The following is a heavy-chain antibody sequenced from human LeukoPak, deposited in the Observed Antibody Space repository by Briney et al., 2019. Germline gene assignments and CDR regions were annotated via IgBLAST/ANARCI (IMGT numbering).Heavy chain of an antibody. V-gene: IGHV3-74*01. CDR3: ARRYSSSHLDY. CDR1: GFTFSSYW. D-gene: IGHD6-6*01. CDR2: INSDGSST. Sequence: GGSLRLSCAASGFTFSSYWMHWVRQAPGKGLVWVSRINSDGSSTSYADSVKGRSTISRDNAKNTLYLQMNSLRAEDTAVYYCARRYSSSHLDYWGQGTPVTVSS. J-gene: IGHJ4*02.